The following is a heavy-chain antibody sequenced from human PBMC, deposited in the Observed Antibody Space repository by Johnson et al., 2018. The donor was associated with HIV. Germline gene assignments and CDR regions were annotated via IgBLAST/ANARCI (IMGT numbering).Heavy chain of an antibody. Sequence: VQLVESGGGLVQSGRSLRLSCAASGFTFNEYAIHWVRQAPGKGLEWVSGITWNSDSIDYGDSVRGRFTISTDNAKNSVYLQMNSLRAEDTALYYCAKRYGDGTRGAFALWGQGTMVTVSS. CDR1: GFTFNEYA. D-gene: IGHD2-2*01. CDR3: AKRYGDGTRGAFAL. CDR2: ITWNSDSI. V-gene: IGHV3-9*01. J-gene: IGHJ3*01.